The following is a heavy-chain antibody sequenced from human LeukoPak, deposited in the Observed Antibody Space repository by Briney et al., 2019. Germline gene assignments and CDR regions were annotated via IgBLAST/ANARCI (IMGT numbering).Heavy chain of an antibody. D-gene: IGHD3-16*01. V-gene: IGHV3-74*01. Sequence: GESLRLSCAASGFTFSSYVMHWVRQAPGKGLVWVARLSSDESFTSYADSVKGRFTISRDNAKNTLYLQMNTLRADDTAVYYCARDFGVGPYYFDYWGQGTLVTVSS. CDR2: LSSDESFT. CDR3: ARDFGVGPYYFDY. J-gene: IGHJ4*02. CDR1: GFTFSSYV.